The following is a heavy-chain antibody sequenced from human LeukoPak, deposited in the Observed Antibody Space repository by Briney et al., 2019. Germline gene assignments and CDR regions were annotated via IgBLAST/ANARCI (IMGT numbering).Heavy chain of an antibody. CDR3: ARSCRVGYRDFDY. CDR1: GYSFTSYW. J-gene: IGHJ4*02. Sequence: NHGESLKISCKGSGYSFTSYWIGWVRQMPGKGLEWMGIIYPGDSDTRYSPSFQGQVTISADKYISTAYLQWSSLKASDTAMYYCARSCRVGYRDFDYWGQGTLVTVSS. V-gene: IGHV5-51*01. D-gene: IGHD5-24*01. CDR2: IYPGDSDT.